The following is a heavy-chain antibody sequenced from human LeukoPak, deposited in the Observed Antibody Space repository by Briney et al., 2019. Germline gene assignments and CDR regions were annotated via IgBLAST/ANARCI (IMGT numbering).Heavy chain of an antibody. D-gene: IGHD3-9*01. CDR1: GYTFTSYG. CDR3: ARGGFGPYYDILTGSNPDY. CDR2: ISAYNGNT. V-gene: IGHV1-18*01. J-gene: IGHJ4*02. Sequence: ASVKVSCKASGYTFTSYGISWVRQAPGQGLEWMGWISAYNGNTNYAQKLQGRVTMTTDTSTSTAYMELRSLRSDDTAVYYCARGGFGPYYDILTGSNPDYWGQGTLVTDSS.